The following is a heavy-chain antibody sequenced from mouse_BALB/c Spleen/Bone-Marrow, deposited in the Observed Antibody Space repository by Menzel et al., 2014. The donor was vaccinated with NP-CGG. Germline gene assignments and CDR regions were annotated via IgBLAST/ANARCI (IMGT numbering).Heavy chain of an antibody. CDR3: ARSRVPYFALDY. CDR2: IYPGSGDT. V-gene: IGHV1-83*01. J-gene: IGHJ4*01. Sequence: VQLQQSGPELVKPGASVKMSCTASGFTFTDYVINWVKQRTGQGLEWIGEIYPGSGDTYYNEKFKAKATLTADKSSNTVHMQLSNLTSEDSVVYFCARSRVPYFALDYWGQGTSVTVSS. CDR1: GFTFTDYV.